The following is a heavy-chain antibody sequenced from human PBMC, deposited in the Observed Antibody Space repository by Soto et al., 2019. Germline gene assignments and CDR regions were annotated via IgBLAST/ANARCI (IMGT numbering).Heavy chain of an antibody. J-gene: IGHJ3*02. CDR2: IYYSGST. CDR3: ARHFRYSGLLGRGAFDI. CDR1: GGSISSSSYY. D-gene: IGHD5-12*01. Sequence: SETLSLTCTVSGGSISSSSYYWGWIRQPPGKGLEWIGSIYYSGSTYYNPSLKSRVTISVDTSKNQFSLKLSSVTAADTAVYYCARHFRYSGLLGRGAFDIWGQGTMVTV. V-gene: IGHV4-39*01.